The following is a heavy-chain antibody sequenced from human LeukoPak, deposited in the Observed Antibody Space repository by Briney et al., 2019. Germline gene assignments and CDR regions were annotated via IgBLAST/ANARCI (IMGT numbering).Heavy chain of an antibody. CDR3: ARGTDYYGSGSYYKLGEFDY. J-gene: IGHJ4*02. CDR2: IKQDGSEK. D-gene: IGHD3-10*01. Sequence: GGSLRLSCAASGFTFDSYGMSWVRQAPGKGLEWVANIKQDGSEKYYVDSVKGRFTISRDNAKNSLYLQMNSLRAEDSAVYYCARGTDYYGSGSYYKLGEFDYWGQGTLVTVSS. V-gene: IGHV3-7*01. CDR1: GFTFDSYG.